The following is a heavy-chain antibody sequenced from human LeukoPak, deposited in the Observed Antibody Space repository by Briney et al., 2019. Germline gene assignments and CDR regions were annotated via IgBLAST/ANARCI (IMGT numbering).Heavy chain of an antibody. J-gene: IGHJ3*02. CDR1: GGSISSGGYY. CDR2: IYYSGST. CDR3: ARGQLERRFLGAHDAFDI. Sequence: ASETLSLTCTVSGGSISSGGYYWSWIRQHPGKGLEWIGYIYYSGSTYYNPSLKSRVTISVDTSKNQFSLKLSSVTAADTAVYYCARGQLERRFLGAHDAFDIWGQGTMVTVSS. V-gene: IGHV4-31*03. D-gene: IGHD1-1*01.